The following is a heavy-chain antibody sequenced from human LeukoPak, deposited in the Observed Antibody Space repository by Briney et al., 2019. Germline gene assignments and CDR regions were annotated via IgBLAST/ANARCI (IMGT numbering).Heavy chain of an antibody. Sequence: SETLSLTCTVSGGSISPYYWSWIRQPPGKGLEWIGYIYYSGNTNYNPSLKSRVTISLDTTKHKFSLNFSSVTGAQRTGYYCARAVAWTHFYYWGRGTLVTVSS. D-gene: IGHD3/OR15-3a*01. CDR3: ARAVAWTHFYY. J-gene: IGHJ4*02. CDR2: IYYSGNT. CDR1: GGSISPYY. V-gene: IGHV4-59*01.